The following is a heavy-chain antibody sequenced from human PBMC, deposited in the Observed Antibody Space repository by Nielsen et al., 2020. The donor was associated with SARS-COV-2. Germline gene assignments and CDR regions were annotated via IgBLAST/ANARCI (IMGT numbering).Heavy chain of an antibody. Sequence: GEFLKISCAASGFTFSSYAMHWVRQAPGKGLEYVSAISSNGGSTYYANSVKGRFTITRDNSKNTLYLQMGSLRAEDMAVYYCARDGRVPAATEGHYYYYMDVWGKGTTVTVSS. CDR2: ISSNGGST. V-gene: IGHV3-64*01. D-gene: IGHD2-2*01. J-gene: IGHJ6*03. CDR1: GFTFSSYA. CDR3: ARDGRVPAATEGHYYYYMDV.